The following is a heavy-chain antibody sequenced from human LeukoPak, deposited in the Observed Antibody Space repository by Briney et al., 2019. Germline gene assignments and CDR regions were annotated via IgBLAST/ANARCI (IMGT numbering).Heavy chain of an antibody. V-gene: IGHV3-7*05. D-gene: IGHD4-17*01. CDR2: IKQDGSEK. CDR3: ASVRVTTSAY. J-gene: IGHJ4*02. CDR1: GFTFRSSW. Sequence: GGSLRLSCAATGFTFRSSWMSWVRQAPGKGLEWVANIKQDGSEKYYVDSVKGRFTISRDNAKNSVYLQMNSLRAEDTAVYYCASVRVTTSAYRGQGTQVTVSS.